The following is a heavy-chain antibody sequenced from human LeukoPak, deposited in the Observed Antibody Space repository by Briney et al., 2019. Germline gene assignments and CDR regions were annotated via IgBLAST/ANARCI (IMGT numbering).Heavy chain of an antibody. CDR2: INHSGST. CDR3: ARGLRGVMYY. D-gene: IGHD3-16*01. V-gene: IGHV4-34*01. Sequence: SETLSLTCAVFGGSFSGYYWSWIRQPPGKGLEWIGEINHSGSTNSNPSLQSRVTISVDTSKNQFSLKLSSVTAADTAVYYCARGLRGVMYYWGQGTLVTVSS. CDR1: GGSFSGYY. J-gene: IGHJ4*02.